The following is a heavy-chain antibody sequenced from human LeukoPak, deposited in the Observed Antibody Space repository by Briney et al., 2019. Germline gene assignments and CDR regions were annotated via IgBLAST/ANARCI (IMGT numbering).Heavy chain of an antibody. D-gene: IGHD6-13*01. CDR1: GFTFSSYA. Sequence: GGSLRLSCAASGFTFSSYAMSWVRQAPGKGLEWVSAISGSGGSTYYADSVKGRFTISRDNSKNTLYLQMNSLRAEDTAVYYCAKGAAAAPGKPTGADYWGQGTLVTVSS. V-gene: IGHV3-23*01. CDR2: ISGSGGST. J-gene: IGHJ4*02. CDR3: AKGAAAAPGKPTGADY.